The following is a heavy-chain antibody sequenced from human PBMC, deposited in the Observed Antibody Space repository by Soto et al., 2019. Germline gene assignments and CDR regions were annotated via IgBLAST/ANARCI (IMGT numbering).Heavy chain of an antibody. CDR1: GFTFSSYA. J-gene: IGHJ3*02. CDR3: ARSGNRYCSGGSCYSWVGAFDI. CDR2: ISYDGSNK. D-gene: IGHD2-15*01. V-gene: IGHV3-30-3*01. Sequence: GSLRLSCAASGFTFSSYAMHWVRQAPGKGLEWVAVISYDGSNKYYADSVKGRFTISRDNSKNTLYLQMNSLRAEDTAVYYCARSGNRYCSGGSCYSWVGAFDIWGQGTMVTVSS.